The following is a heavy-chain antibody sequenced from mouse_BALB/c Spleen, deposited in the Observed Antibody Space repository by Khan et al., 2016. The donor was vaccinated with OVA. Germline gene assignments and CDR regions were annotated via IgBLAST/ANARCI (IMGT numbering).Heavy chain of an antibody. CDR2: IWGGGSP. D-gene: IGHD2-10*02. Sequence: VELVESGPGLVAPSQSLSITCTVSGFSLTDYGVSWIRQPPGKGLEWLGVIWGGGSPYYNSALKSRLSISKDNSKSQVFLKMNSLQTDDTAMYYCAKGVWSYYFALDYGGQGTSVTVSS. J-gene: IGHJ4*01. CDR1: GFSLTDYG. CDR3: AKGVWSYYFALDY. V-gene: IGHV2-6-5*01.